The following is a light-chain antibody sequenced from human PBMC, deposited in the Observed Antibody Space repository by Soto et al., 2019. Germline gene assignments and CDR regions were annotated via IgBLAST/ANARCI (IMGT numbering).Light chain of an antibody. J-gene: IGLJ2*01. CDR3: TSYTSSNTPLI. Sequence: QSALTQPASVSGSPGQSITISCTGTSSDVGGYNYVSWYQQHPGKAPKVMIYEVNNRPSGVSNRFSGSKSGNTASLTISGLQAEDEADYYCTSYTSSNTPLIFGGGTKVTVL. CDR1: SSDVGGYNY. CDR2: EVN. V-gene: IGLV2-14*01.